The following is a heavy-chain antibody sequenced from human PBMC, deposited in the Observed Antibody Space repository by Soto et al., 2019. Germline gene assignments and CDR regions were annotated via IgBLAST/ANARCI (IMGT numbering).Heavy chain of an antibody. D-gene: IGHD3-3*01. CDR3: ARDRSRGWSGYLGWFDP. CDR2: IIPIFGTA. CDR1: GGTFSSYA. Sequence: QVQLVQSGAEGKKPGSSVKVSCKASGGTFSSYAIIWVRQAPGQGLEWMGGIIPIFGTANYAQKFQGRVTITADESTSTAYMELSSLRSEDTAVYYCARDRSRGWSGYLGWFDPWGQGTLVTVSS. J-gene: IGHJ5*02. V-gene: IGHV1-69*01.